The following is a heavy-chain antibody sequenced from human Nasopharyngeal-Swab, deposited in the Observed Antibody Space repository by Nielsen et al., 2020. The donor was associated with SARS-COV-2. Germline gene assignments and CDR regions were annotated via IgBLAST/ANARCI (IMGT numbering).Heavy chain of an antibody. D-gene: IGHD6-19*01. V-gene: IGHV5-51*01. J-gene: IGHJ3*02. Sequence: GGSLRLSCKGSGYSFTSYWIGWVRQLPGKGLEWMGIIYPGDSDTRYSPSFQGQVTISADNSISTAYLQWSSLKASDTAMYYCARPLKQWLGGDAFDIWGQGTMVTVSS. CDR1: GYSFTSYW. CDR3: ARPLKQWLGGDAFDI. CDR2: IYPGDSDT.